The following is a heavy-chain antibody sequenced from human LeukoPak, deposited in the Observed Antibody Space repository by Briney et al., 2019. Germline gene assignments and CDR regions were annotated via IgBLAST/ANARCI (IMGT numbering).Heavy chain of an antibody. Sequence: GGSLRLSCAASGFTFSSYSMNWVRQAPGKGLEWVSYISVTGTTMYYADSVKGRFTISRDNAKNSLYLQMSSLRAEDTATYYCARNWGFDSWGQGTPVTVSS. CDR1: GFTFSSYS. J-gene: IGHJ4*02. CDR2: ISVTGTTM. D-gene: IGHD7-27*01. CDR3: ARNWGFDS. V-gene: IGHV3-48*04.